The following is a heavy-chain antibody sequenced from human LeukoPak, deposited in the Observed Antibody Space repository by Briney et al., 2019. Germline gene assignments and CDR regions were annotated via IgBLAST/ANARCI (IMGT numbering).Heavy chain of an antibody. CDR2: ISNSGNTI. V-gene: IGHV3-11*04. CDR3: ARGGGYTSSWYLEAFDI. Sequence: GESLRLSWAASGFTFSDYYMSWVRQAPGKGLEWVSYISNSGNTIYYPDSVKGRFIISRDNAKNSLYLQMSSLRAEDTAVYYCARGGGYTSSWYLEAFDIWGQGTMVTVSS. D-gene: IGHD6-13*01. J-gene: IGHJ3*02. CDR1: GFTFSDYY.